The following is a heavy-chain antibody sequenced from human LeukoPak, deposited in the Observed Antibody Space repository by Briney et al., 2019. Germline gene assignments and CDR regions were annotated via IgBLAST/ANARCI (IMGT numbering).Heavy chain of an antibody. J-gene: IGHJ5*02. CDR1: GGSFSGYY. Sequence: SETLSLTCAVYGGSFSGYYWSWIRQPPGKGLEWIGEINHSGSTNYNPSLKSRVTISVDTSKNQFSLKLSSVTAADTAVYYCARLEWLALFDPWGQGTLVTVSS. D-gene: IGHD3-3*01. V-gene: IGHV4-34*01. CDR3: ARLEWLALFDP. CDR2: INHSGST.